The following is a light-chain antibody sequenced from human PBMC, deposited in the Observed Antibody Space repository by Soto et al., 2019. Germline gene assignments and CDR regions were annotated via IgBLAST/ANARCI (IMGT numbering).Light chain of an antibody. CDR2: DVS. V-gene: IGLV2-14*01. J-gene: IGLJ1*01. Sequence: QSVLTQPASVSGSPGQSITISCTGTNIDVGGYNYVSWYQQHPGKAPKLMIYDVSNRPSGVSNRFSGSKSGNTASLTISGLQAEDEADYYCSSYTSSSTVFGTGTKVTVL. CDR1: NIDVGGYNY. CDR3: SSYTSSSTV.